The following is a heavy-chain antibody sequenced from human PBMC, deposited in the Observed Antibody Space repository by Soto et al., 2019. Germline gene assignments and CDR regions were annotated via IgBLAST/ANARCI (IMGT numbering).Heavy chain of an antibody. CDR3: ARDPRRSGVRGVSYYFDY. V-gene: IGHV3-48*03. CDR2: ISSSGSTI. D-gene: IGHD3-10*01. CDR1: GFTFSSYE. Sequence: GGSLRLSCAASGFTFSSYEMNWVRQAPGKGLEWVSYISSSGSTIYYADSVKGRFTISRDNAKNSLYLQMNSLRAEDTAVYYCARDPRRSGVRGVSYYFDYWGQGTLVTVSS. J-gene: IGHJ4*02.